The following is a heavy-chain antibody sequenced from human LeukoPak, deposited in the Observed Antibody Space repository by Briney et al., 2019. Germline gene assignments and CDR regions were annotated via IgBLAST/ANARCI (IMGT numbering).Heavy chain of an antibody. J-gene: IGHJ5*02. CDR3: ASLLAVAGWFDP. D-gene: IGHD6-19*01. Sequence: PSETLSLTCTVSGGSISSYYWSWIRQPPGKGLEWIGYIYYSGSTNYNPSLKSRVTISVDTSKNQFSLKLSSVTAADTAVYYCASLLAVAGWFDPWGQGTLVTVSS. CDR2: IYYSGST. V-gene: IGHV4-59*01. CDR1: GGSISSYY.